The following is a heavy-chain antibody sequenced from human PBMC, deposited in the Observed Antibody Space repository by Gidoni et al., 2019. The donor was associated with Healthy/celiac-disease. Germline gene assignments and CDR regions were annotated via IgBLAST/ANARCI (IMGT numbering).Heavy chain of an antibody. CDR2: ISYDGSNK. V-gene: IGHV3-30-3*01. CDR1: GFTFSSYA. Sequence: QVPLVESGGGVVQPGMSLRLSCAASGFTFSSYAMHWVRQAPGKGLEWVAVISYDGSNKYYADSVKGRFTISRDNSKNTLYLQMNSLRAEDTAVYYCARDLLDYWGQGTLVTVSS. J-gene: IGHJ4*02. CDR3: ARDLLDY.